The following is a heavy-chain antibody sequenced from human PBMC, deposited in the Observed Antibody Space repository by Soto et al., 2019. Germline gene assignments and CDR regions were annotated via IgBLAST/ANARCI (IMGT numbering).Heavy chain of an antibody. CDR3: VQSRCGGDCLQSYSSHSYYGLDV. J-gene: IGHJ6*02. D-gene: IGHD2-21*02. CDR1: GLSLSTTGVG. Sequence: QITLKESGPTLVKPTQTLTLTCTFSGLSLSTTGVGVGWIRQPPGKALEWLALIYWDDDKRYSPSLKTRLTITKDPPKNQVVLTMTKIGPVDTATYYCVQSRCGGDCLQSYSSHSYYGLDVWGQGTTVTVSS. CDR2: IYWDDDK. V-gene: IGHV2-5*02.